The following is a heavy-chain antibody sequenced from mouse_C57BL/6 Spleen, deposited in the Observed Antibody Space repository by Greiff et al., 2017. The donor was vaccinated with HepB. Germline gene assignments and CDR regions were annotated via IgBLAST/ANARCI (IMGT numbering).Heavy chain of an antibody. V-gene: IGHV7-3*01. CDR3: ARYRLGHYFDY. J-gene: IGHJ2*01. Sequence: EVKLMESGGGLVQPGGSLSLSCAASGFTFTDYYMSWVRQPPGKALEWLGFIRNKANGYTTEYSASVKGRFTISRDNSQSILYLQMNALRAEDSATYYCARYRLGHYFDYWGQGTTLTVSS. CDR2: IRNKANGYTT. D-gene: IGHD3-3*01. CDR1: GFTFTDYY.